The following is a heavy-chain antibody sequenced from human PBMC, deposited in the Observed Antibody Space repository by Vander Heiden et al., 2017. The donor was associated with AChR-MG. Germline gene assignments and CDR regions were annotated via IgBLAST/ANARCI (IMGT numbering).Heavy chain of an antibody. CDR2: IFHSGSS. CDR3: ARGRASGWLGHFDA. Sequence: QVQLQESGPGLVKPSGTLSLICAVSGGSISSTNWWSWVRQPPGKWLEWIGDIFHSGSSNYNPALKSRVSMSVDKSKSQFSLNVSSVTAADTAVYYCARGRASGWLGHFDAWGQGTLVTVSS. V-gene: IGHV4-4*02. J-gene: IGHJ4*02. CDR1: GGSISSTNW. D-gene: IGHD6-19*01.